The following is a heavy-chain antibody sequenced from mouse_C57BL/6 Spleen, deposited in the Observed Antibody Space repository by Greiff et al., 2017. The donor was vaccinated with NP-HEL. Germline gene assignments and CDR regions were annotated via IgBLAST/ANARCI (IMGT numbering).Heavy chain of an antibody. CDR2: ISSGSSTI. Sequence: VQLQQSGGGLVKPGGSLKLSCAASGFTFSDYGMHWVRQAPEKGLEWVAYISSGSSTIYYADTVKGRFTISRDNAKNTLFLQMTSLRSEDTAMYYCARRYYGSPWYFDVWGTGTTVTVSS. CDR1: GFTFSDYG. J-gene: IGHJ1*03. V-gene: IGHV5-17*01. D-gene: IGHD1-1*01. CDR3: ARRYYGSPWYFDV.